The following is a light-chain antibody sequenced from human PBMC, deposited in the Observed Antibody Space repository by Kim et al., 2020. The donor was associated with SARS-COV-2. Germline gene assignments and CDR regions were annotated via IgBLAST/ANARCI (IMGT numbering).Light chain of an antibody. CDR1: SSDVGTYNH. Sequence: QSNTISCTGTSSDVGTYNHVSWYQQHPGKLPKLMIYEVSKRPSGISNRFSGSKSGNMASQTISGLQAEDEADYYCCSYADSSTFWVFGGGTQLTVL. CDR3: CSYADSSTFWV. J-gene: IGLJ3*02. CDR2: EVS. V-gene: IGLV2-23*02.